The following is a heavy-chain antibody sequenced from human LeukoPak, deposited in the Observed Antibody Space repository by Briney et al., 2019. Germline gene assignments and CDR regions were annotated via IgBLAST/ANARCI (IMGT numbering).Heavy chain of an antibody. D-gene: IGHD2-2*01. Sequence: GRSLRLSCAASGFTFSSYGMHWVRQAPGKELEWVAVISYDGSNKYYADSVKGRFTISRDNSKNTLCLQMNSLRAEDTAVYYCARDDYKYQLLSDDSPAAFDIWGQGTMVTVSS. CDR3: ARDDYKYQLLSDDSPAAFDI. CDR1: GFTFSSYG. J-gene: IGHJ3*02. V-gene: IGHV3-30*03. CDR2: ISYDGSNK.